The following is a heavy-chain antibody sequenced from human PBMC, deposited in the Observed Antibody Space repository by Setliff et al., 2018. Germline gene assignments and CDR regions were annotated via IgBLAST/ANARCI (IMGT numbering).Heavy chain of an antibody. CDR1: GYTFSSFG. J-gene: IGHJ5*02. Sequence: ASVKVSCKTSGYTFSSFGLSWLRQAPGQGLEWVGWIGDQNGNTIYAQKFQGRVTMTKDTSTTTGFMELRSLRSDDTTTYFCARDGVDFVVPEAAARLDPWGQGTLVTVSS. CDR2: IGDQNGNT. D-gene: IGHD2-15*01. CDR3: ARDGVDFVVPEAAARLDP. V-gene: IGHV1-18*01.